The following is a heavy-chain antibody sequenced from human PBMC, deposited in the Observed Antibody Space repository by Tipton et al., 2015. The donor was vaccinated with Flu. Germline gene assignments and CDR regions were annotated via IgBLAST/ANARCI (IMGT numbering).Heavy chain of an antibody. CDR2: ISSNGGST. CDR3: ASLFQYYYDSSAGGGAFDI. V-gene: IGHV3-64*07. Sequence: QLVQSGGGLVQPGGSLRLSCAASGFTFSSYAMHWVRQAPGKGLEYVSAISSNGGSTYYADSVKGRFTISRDNSKNTLYLQMGSLRAEDMAVYYCASLFQYYYDSSAGGGAFDIWGQGTMVTVSS. J-gene: IGHJ3*02. D-gene: IGHD3-22*01. CDR1: GFTFSSYA.